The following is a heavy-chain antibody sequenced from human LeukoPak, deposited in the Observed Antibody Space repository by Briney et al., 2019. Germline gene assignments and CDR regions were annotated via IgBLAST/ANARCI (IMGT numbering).Heavy chain of an antibody. Sequence: QPGGSLRLSCAASGFTFSSYGMHWVRQAPGKGLEWVAVISYDGSNKYYADSVKGRFTISRDNSKNTLYLQMNSLRAEDTAVYYCAKGVAVAGYNWFDPWGQGTLVTVSS. CDR1: GFTFSSYG. V-gene: IGHV3-30*18. J-gene: IGHJ5*02. D-gene: IGHD6-19*01. CDR3: AKGVAVAGYNWFDP. CDR2: ISYDGSNK.